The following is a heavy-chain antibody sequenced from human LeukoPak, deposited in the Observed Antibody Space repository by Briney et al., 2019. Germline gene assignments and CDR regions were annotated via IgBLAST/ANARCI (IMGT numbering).Heavy chain of an antibody. CDR3: ARQTGSGLFILP. CDR2: IYYSGST. D-gene: IGHD3/OR15-3a*01. V-gene: IGHV4-39*01. CDR1: GGSISSSSYY. J-gene: IGHJ4*02. Sequence: SETLSLTCTVSGGSISSSSYYWGWIRQPPGKGLEWIGSIYYSGSTYYNPSLKSRVTISVDTSKNQFSLRLASVTAADTAVYYCARQTGSGLFILPGGQGTLATVSS.